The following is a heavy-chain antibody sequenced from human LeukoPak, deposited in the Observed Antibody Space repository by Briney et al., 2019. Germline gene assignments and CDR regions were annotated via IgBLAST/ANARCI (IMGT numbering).Heavy chain of an antibody. J-gene: IGHJ6*02. CDR2: IYYSGST. D-gene: IGHD6-19*01. Sequence: PSETLSLTCTVSGGSISSYYWSWIRQPPGKGLEWIGYIYYSGSTNYNPSLKSRVTISVDTCKNQFSLKLSSVTAADTAVYYCAREGAMAGPLVGYYYYGMDVWGQGTTVTVSS. V-gene: IGHV4-59*01. CDR3: AREGAMAGPLVGYYYYGMDV. CDR1: GGSISSYY.